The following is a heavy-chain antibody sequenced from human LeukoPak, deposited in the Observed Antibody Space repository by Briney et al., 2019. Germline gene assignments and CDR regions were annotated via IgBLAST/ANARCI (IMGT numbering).Heavy chain of an antibody. D-gene: IGHD2-2*01. V-gene: IGHV3-30-3*01. CDR2: ISYDGSNK. CDR1: GFTFSSYA. Sequence: PGRSLRLSCAASGFTFSSYAMHWVRQAPGKGLEWVAVISYDGSNKYYADSVKGRFTISRDNSKNTLYLQMNSLRAEDTAVYYCARERGYCSSTSCYGYFDYWGQGTLVTVSS. J-gene: IGHJ4*02. CDR3: ARERGYCSSTSCYGYFDY.